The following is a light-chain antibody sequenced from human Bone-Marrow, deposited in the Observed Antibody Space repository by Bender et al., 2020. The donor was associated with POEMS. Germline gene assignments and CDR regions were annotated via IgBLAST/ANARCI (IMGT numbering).Light chain of an antibody. V-gene: IGLV1-44*01. J-gene: IGLJ1*01. CDR2: INN. CDR3: QAWDINSNYV. CDR1: SSNIGTNP. Sequence: QSVLTQPPSASGTPGQRVTISCSGSSSNIGTNPVNWYQQLPGTAPKLLIYINNQRPSGIPERFSGSNSGDTATLTISGTQAMDEADYYCQAWDINSNYVFGSGTKVTVL.